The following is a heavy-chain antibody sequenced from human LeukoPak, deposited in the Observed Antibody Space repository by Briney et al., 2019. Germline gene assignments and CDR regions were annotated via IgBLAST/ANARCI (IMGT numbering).Heavy chain of an antibody. CDR2: ISYDGSNK. J-gene: IGHJ4*02. D-gene: IGHD3-3*01. CDR3: ARAFWGADDFWSGYYTY. V-gene: IGHV3-30*01. CDR1: GFTFSSYA. Sequence: GRSLRLSCAASGFTFSSYAMHWVRQAPGKGLEWVAVISYDGSNKYYADSVKGRFTISRDNSKNTLYLQMNSLRAEGTAVYYCARAFWGADDFWSGYYTYRGQGTLVTVSS.